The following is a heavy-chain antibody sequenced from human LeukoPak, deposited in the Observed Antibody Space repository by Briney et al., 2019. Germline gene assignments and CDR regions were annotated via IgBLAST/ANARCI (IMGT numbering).Heavy chain of an antibody. CDR1: GGSISSGDYY. CDR3: ARMGDYYGSGREPLGY. D-gene: IGHD3-10*01. CDR2: IYYSGST. Sequence: SETLSLTCTVSGGSISSGDYYWSWIRQPPGKGLEWIGYIYYSGSTYYNPSLKSRVTISVDTSKNQFSLKLSSVTAADTAVYYCARMGDYYGSGREPLGYWGQGTLVTVSS. V-gene: IGHV4-30-4*01. J-gene: IGHJ4*02.